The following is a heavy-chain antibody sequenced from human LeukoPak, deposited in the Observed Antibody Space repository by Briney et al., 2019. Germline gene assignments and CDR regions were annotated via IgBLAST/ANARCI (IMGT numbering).Heavy chain of an antibody. Sequence: PSETLSLTCTVSGGSISSGDYYWTWIRQPPGKGLEWIGYIYFSGSPYYNPSPKSRVTISVDSSKNQFSLKLTSVTAADTAVYYCAREDIVLTIYDYWGHGALVTVSS. D-gene: IGHD5-12*01. CDR3: AREDIVLTIYDY. CDR1: GGSISSGDYY. CDR2: IYFSGSP. J-gene: IGHJ4*01. V-gene: IGHV4-30-4*01.